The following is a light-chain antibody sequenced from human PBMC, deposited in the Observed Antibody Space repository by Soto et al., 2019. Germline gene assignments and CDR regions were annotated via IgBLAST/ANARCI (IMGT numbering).Light chain of an antibody. CDR1: QSVSGK. Sequence: EIVMTQSPATLSVSPGESAILSCRASQSVSGKLAWYQQRLGQAPRLLIYAVSTRATGITARFSGSGSGTEFTLTISGLQSEDFAVYFCQQYNNWPPLTFGGGTRVEIK. V-gene: IGKV3-15*01. CDR2: AVS. CDR3: QQYNNWPPLT. J-gene: IGKJ4*01.